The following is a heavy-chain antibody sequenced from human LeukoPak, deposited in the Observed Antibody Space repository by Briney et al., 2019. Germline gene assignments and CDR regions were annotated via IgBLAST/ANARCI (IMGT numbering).Heavy chain of an antibody. CDR2: IYYSGST. Sequence: SETLSLTCTVSGGSISSGGYYWSWIRQHPGKGLEWIGYIYYSGSTYYNPSLKSRVTISVDASKNQFSLKLSSVTAADTAVYYCARSTYCSSTSCHGYWGQGTLVTVSS. V-gene: IGHV4-31*03. J-gene: IGHJ4*02. D-gene: IGHD2-2*01. CDR1: GGSISSGGYY. CDR3: ARSTYCSSTSCHGY.